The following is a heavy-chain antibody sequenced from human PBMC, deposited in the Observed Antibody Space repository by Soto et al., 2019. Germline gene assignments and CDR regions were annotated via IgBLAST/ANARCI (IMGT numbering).Heavy chain of an antibody. V-gene: IGHV1-58*01. D-gene: IGHD3-10*01. Sequence: SVKVSCKASGFTFTSSAVQWVRQARGQRLEWIGWIVVGSGNTNYAQKFQERVTISRDDSKSIAYLQMNSLKTEDTAVYYCTTNYYGGYDNWFDPWGQGTLVTVSS. CDR2: IVVGSGNT. CDR3: TTNYYGGYDNWFDP. J-gene: IGHJ5*02. CDR1: GFTFTSSA.